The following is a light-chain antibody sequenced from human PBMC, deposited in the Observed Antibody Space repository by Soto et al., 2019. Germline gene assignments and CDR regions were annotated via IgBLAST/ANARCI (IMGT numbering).Light chain of an antibody. CDR3: QQRRNWPARS. V-gene: IGKV3-11*01. CDR2: DAS. J-gene: IGKJ4*01. CDR1: QNISTS. Sequence: EVVLTQSPATLSLSPGERATLSCTASQNISTSLTWYQHKPGQAPRLLISDASSRAPGIPARFSGSGSWTDLTLTSSSREPEDFAVYYCQQRRNWPARSLGGGTKVEIK.